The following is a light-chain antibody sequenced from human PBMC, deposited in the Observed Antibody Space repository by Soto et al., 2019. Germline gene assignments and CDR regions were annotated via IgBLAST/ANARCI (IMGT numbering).Light chain of an antibody. Sequence: DNVLSQSXGTLSLSIEEXXXXXXXAIQNIKNNYLAWYQHKXGQAPRLLIYGASXRANGIPDRFRGSGSGTDFTLIISRLETEDFAVYYCQQHCISHITFGQGTRMEIK. CDR2: GAS. CDR1: QNIKNNY. CDR3: QQHCISHIT. V-gene: IGKV3-20*01. J-gene: IGKJ5*01.